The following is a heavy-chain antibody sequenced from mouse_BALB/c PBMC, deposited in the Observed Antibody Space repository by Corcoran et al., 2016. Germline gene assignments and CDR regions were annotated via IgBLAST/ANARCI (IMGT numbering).Heavy chain of an antibody. J-gene: IGHJ2*01. CDR3: ARGGAFDY. Sequence: QIQLVQSGPELKKPGETVKISCKASGYTFTNYGMNWVKQAPGKGLKWMGWINTYTGEPTYADDFKGRFAFSLETSASTAYLQINNLKNEDMATYFCARGGAFDYWGQGTTLTVSS. CDR1: GYTFTNYG. V-gene: IGHV9-1*02. D-gene: IGHD3-1*01. CDR2: INTYTGEP.